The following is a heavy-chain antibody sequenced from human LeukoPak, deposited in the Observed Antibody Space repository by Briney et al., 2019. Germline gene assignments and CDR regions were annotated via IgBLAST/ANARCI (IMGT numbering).Heavy chain of an antibody. D-gene: IGHD5-24*01. V-gene: IGHV4-4*02. CDR1: GGSLSTTSW. Sequence: SGTLSLTCAVSGGSLSTTSWWVWLRQPPGKGLEWIGYVYYSGTTNYNPSLKSRVTISVDTSNNQFSLKLTSVTAADTAVYYCARGRGRDGDNLAPWGQGTLVTVSS. J-gene: IGHJ4*02. CDR2: VYYSGTT. CDR3: ARGRGRDGDNLAP.